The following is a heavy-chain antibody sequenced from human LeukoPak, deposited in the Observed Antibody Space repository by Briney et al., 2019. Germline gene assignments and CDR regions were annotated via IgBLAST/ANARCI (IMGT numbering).Heavy chain of an antibody. Sequence: HPGGSLRLSCAASGFSFSRYGLHWVRQAPGKGLEWMAFIRDNGSTRYYADSVKGRFTVSRDNAKNSLYLQMNSLRAEDTAVYYCARDRGMTGYSSGWFHYFDYWGQGTLVTVSS. CDR2: IRDNGSTR. D-gene: IGHD6-19*01. J-gene: IGHJ4*02. CDR1: GFSFSRYG. CDR3: ARDRGMTGYSSGWFHYFDY. V-gene: IGHV3-30*02.